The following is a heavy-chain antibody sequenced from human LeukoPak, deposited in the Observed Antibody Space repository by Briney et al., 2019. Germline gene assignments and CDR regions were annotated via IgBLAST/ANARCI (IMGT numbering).Heavy chain of an antibody. Sequence: GSLRLSCAASGFTFSSYAMSWVRQAPGKGLEWIGSIYYSGSTYYNPSLKSRVTISVDTSKNQFSLKLSSVTAADTAVYYCARSGSGWYPGWFDPWGQGTLVTVSS. CDR3: ARSGSGWYPGWFDP. D-gene: IGHD6-19*01. CDR2: IYYSGST. CDR1: GFTFSSYA. V-gene: IGHV4-38-2*01. J-gene: IGHJ5*02.